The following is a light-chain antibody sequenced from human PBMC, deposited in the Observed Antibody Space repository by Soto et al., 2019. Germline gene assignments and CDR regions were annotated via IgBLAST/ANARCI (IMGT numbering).Light chain of an antibody. CDR2: DAS. V-gene: IGKV3-20*01. J-gene: IGKJ1*01. CDR1: QSVSNN. CDR3: QQYGSLPRT. Sequence: EIVMTQYQATLSVSPGERATLSCRASQSVSNNLAWYQQKPGHSPRLLIYDASNRATGIPDRFSGSGSGTDFTLTISRLEPEDFAVYYCQQYGSLPRTFGQGTKVDIK.